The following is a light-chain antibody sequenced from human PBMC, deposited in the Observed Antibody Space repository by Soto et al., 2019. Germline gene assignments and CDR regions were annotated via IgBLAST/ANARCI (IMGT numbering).Light chain of an antibody. V-gene: IGKV3-11*01. Sequence: EIVLTQSPATLSLSPGERATLSCRASQSVSSYLAWYQQKPGQAPRLLIYDASNRATGIPARFSGSGSGTDFTLPISSLEPEDFAVYYCQQRSNWPPGPTFGPGTKVDIK. CDR2: DAS. CDR1: QSVSSY. J-gene: IGKJ3*01. CDR3: QQRSNWPPGPT.